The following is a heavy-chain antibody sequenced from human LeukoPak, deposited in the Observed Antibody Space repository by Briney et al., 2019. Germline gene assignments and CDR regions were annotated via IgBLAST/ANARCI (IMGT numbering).Heavy chain of an antibody. J-gene: IGHJ3*02. CDR2: ISGSGGST. D-gene: IGHD1-1*01. Sequence: PGGSLRLSCAASGFTFSSYAMSWVRQAPGKGLEWVSAISGSGGSTYYADSVKGRFPISRDNSKNTLYLQMNSLRAEDTAVYYCAKQFLGYKELDIWGQGTMVTVSS. CDR3: AKQFLGYKELDI. CDR1: GFTFSSYA. V-gene: IGHV3-23*01.